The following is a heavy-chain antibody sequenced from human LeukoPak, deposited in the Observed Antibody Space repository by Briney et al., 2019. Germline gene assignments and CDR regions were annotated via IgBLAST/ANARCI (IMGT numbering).Heavy chain of an antibody. CDR1: GYTFTRYY. Sequence: GASVKVSCKAFGYTFTRYYMHWVRQAPGQGLEWMGWISAYNGNTNYAQKLQGRVTMTTDTSTSTAYMELRSLRSDDTAVYYCARAFTGSLGSFDPWGQGTLVTVSS. CDR2: ISAYNGNT. J-gene: IGHJ5*02. D-gene: IGHD3-16*01. V-gene: IGHV1-18*04. CDR3: ARAFTGSLGSFDP.